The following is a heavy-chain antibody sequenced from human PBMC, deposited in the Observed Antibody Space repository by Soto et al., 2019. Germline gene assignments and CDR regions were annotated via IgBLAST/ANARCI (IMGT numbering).Heavy chain of an antibody. Sequence: ASVKVSCKASGYTFTGYYMHWVRQAPGQGLEWMGWINPNSGGTNYAQKFQGWVTMTRDTSISTAYMELSRLRSDDTAVYYCARSGGLLLWFGELFPKERIIYYGMDVWGQGTTVTVSS. J-gene: IGHJ6*02. V-gene: IGHV1-2*04. CDR1: GYTFTGYY. CDR3: ARSGGLLLWFGELFPKERIIYYGMDV. D-gene: IGHD3-10*01. CDR2: INPNSGGT.